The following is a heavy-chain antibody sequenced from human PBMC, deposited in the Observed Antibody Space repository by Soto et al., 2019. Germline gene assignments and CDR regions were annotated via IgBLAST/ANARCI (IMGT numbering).Heavy chain of an antibody. V-gene: IGHV3-48*03. CDR3: ARDVAYYYDSSGYLAF. CDR1: GFTFSSYE. D-gene: IGHD3-22*01. J-gene: IGHJ4*02. CDR2: ISSSGSTI. Sequence: PGGSLRLSCAASGFTFSSYEMNWVRQAPGKGLEWGSYISSSGSTIYYADSVKGRFTISRDNAKNSLYLQMNSLRAEDTAVYYCARDVAYYYDSSGYLAFWGQGTLVTVSS.